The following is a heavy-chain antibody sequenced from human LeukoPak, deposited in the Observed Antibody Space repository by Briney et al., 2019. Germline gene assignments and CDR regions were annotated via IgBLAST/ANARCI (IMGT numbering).Heavy chain of an antibody. CDR2: ISGSGGST. J-gene: IGHJ4*02. V-gene: IGHV3-23*01. CDR1: GFTFSSYA. CDR3: AKDREVVATSADFDY. Sequence: GALRLSCAASGFTFSSYAMSWVRQAPGKGLEWVSAISGSGGSTYYADSVKGRFTISRDNSKNTLYLQMNSLGAEDTAVYYCAKDREVVATSADFDYWGQGTLVTVSS. D-gene: IGHD5-12*01.